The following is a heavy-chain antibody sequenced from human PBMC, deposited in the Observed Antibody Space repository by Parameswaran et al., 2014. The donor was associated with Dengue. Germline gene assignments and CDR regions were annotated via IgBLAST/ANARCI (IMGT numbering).Heavy chain of an antibody. CDR3: VRGDQRTTILNDPFNI. J-gene: IGHJ3*02. Sequence: WVRQAPGQGLEWMGWMNPNSGNTGYAQKFQGRVTMTRDTSISTAYMELSSLRSDDTAVYYCVRGDQRTTILNDPFNIWGQGTMVTVSS. D-gene: IGHD4-11*01. CDR2: MNPNSGNT. V-gene: IGHV1-8*01.